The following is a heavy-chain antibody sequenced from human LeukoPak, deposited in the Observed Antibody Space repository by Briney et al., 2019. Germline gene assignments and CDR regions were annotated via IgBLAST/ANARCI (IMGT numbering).Heavy chain of an antibody. CDR1: GGSISSYY. V-gene: IGHV4-59*01. Sequence: SETLSLTCTVSGGSISSYYWSWIRQPPGKGLEWIGYIYYSGSTNYNPSLKSRVTISVDTSKNQFSLKLSSVTAADPAVYYCAREGATVVTPGAFDIWGQGTMVTVSS. D-gene: IGHD4-23*01. CDR2: IYYSGST. J-gene: IGHJ3*02. CDR3: AREGATVVTPGAFDI.